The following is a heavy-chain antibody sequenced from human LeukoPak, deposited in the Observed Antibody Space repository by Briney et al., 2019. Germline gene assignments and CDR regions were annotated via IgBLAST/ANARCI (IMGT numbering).Heavy chain of an antibody. Sequence: ASVKVSCKASGYTFTGYYMHWVRQAPGQGLEWMGWINPNSGGTNYAQKFQGRVTMTRDTSISTAYMELSRLRSDDTAVYYCARVGIGGYYDSSGYYYGAFDIWGQGTMVTVSS. V-gene: IGHV1-2*02. CDR1: GYTFTGYY. D-gene: IGHD3-22*01. CDR3: ARVGIGGYYDSSGYYYGAFDI. J-gene: IGHJ3*02. CDR2: INPNSGGT.